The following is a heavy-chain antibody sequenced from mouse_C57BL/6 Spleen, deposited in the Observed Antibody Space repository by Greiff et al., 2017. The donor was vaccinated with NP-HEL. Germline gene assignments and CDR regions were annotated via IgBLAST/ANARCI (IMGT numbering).Heavy chain of an antibody. CDR2: IYPGDGDT. D-gene: IGHD3-2*02. Sequence: VKLMESGPELVKPGASVKISCKASGYAFSSSWMNWVKQRPGKGLEWIGRIYPGDGDTNYNGKFKGKATLTADKSSSTAYMQLSSLTSEDSAVYFCARGGAQATDYFDYWGQGTTLTVSS. V-gene: IGHV1-82*01. CDR1: GYAFSSSW. CDR3: ARGGAQATDYFDY. J-gene: IGHJ2*01.